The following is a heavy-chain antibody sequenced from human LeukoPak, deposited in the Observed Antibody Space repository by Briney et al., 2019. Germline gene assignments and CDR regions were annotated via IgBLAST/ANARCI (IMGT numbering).Heavy chain of an antibody. CDR3: ARDAIGATWDYYYYYYMDV. CDR1: GFTFSSYG. J-gene: IGHJ6*03. Sequence: QPGGSLRLSCAASGFTFSSYGMHWVRQAPGKGLEWVAFIRYDGSNKYYADSVKGRFTISRDNSKNTLYLQMNSLRAEDTAVYYCARDAIGATWDYYYYYYMDVWGKGTTVTVSS. V-gene: IGHV3-30*02. CDR2: IRYDGSNK. D-gene: IGHD1-26*01.